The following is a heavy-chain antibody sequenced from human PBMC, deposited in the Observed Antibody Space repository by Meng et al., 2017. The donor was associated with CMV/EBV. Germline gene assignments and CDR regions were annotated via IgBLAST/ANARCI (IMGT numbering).Heavy chain of an antibody. J-gene: IGHJ4*02. V-gene: IGHV3-74*01. CDR2: SNGDGTVT. Sequence: LSCVVSGFAFNNAWMHWVRQDPGKGLAWLSQSNGDGTVTGYADSVRGRFTISRDNAKNTLYLQMSGLRAEDTAVYYCARSGVLFALDYWGQGTLVTVSS. D-gene: IGHD2-15*01. CDR3: ARSGVLFALDY. CDR1: GFAFNNAW.